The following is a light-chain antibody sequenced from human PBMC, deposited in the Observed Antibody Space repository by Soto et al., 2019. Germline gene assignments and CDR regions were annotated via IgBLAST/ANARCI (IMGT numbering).Light chain of an antibody. CDR1: QSVSNNY. CDR3: QAYGVSPLIST. CDR2: GAS. Sequence: ENVLVQSPGTLSLSPGERATLSCRASQSVSNNYLAWYQHKPGQAPRLLIYGASSRATGVPERFSGSGTGKDFSPTITSLESYDIEVYYCQAYGVSPLISTFGQGTKVGVK. J-gene: IGKJ2*01. V-gene: IGKV3-20*01.